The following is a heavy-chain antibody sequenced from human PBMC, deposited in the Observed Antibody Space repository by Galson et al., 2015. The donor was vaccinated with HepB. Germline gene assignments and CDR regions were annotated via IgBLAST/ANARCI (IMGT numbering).Heavy chain of an antibody. Sequence: SVKVSCKAPGYTFTSYYMHWVRQAPGQGLEWMGIINPSGGSTSYAQKFQGRVTMTRDTPTSTVYMELSSLRSEDTAVYYCARARAPHDYYGSGSYGMDVWGPGDTVIVSS. J-gene: IGHJ6*02. D-gene: IGHD3-10*01. CDR3: ARARAPHDYYGSGSYGMDV. CDR1: GYTFTSYY. CDR2: INPSGGST. V-gene: IGHV1-46*03.